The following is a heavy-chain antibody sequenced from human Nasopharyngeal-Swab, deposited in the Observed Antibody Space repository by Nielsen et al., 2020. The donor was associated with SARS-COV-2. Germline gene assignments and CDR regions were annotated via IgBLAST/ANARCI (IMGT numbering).Heavy chain of an antibody. CDR3: ARQQWLVYFDY. D-gene: IGHD6-19*01. J-gene: IGHJ4*02. V-gene: IGHV4-39*01. Sequence: SETLSLTCTVSGGSISSSSYYWGWIRQPPGKGLEWIGSIYYSGSTYYNPSLKSRVTVSVDTSKNQFSLKLSSVTAADTAVYYCARQQWLVYFDYWGQGTLVTVSS. CDR2: IYYSGST. CDR1: GGSISSSSYY.